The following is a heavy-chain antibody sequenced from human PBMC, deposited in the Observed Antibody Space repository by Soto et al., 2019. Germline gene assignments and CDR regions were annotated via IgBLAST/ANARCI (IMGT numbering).Heavy chain of an antibody. V-gene: IGHV3-30*18. J-gene: IGHJ4*02. D-gene: IGHD6-19*01. CDR3: AKYLGSNGLEYLDH. Sequence: QLVESGGGVVQPGKSLRLSCAGSGFTFGSFAMHWVRQAPGKGLEWVAVISFHGRHQYYADSVKGRFTISRDTSNNTVYLQLSSLRLEDTAVYYCAKYLGSNGLEYLDHWGRGTLVTVS. CDR2: ISFHGRHQ. CDR1: GFTFGSFA.